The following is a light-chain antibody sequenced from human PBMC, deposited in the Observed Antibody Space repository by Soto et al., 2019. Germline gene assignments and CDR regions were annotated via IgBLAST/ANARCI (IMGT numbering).Light chain of an antibody. CDR3: FSYTGKTASYV. CDR1: SGDVGAYNY. CDR2: EVT. V-gene: IGLV2-14*01. Sequence: QSVLAQPASVSGSPGQSITISCSGTSGDVGAYNYVAWYQQHPGKAPKLIIYEVTNRPSGVSYRFSASKSGNTASLTISGLHSEDEADYYCFSYTGKTASYVFGTGTKVTV. J-gene: IGLJ1*01.